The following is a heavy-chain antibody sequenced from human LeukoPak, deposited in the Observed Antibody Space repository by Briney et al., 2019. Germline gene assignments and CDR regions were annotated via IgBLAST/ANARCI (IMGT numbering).Heavy chain of an antibody. CDR2: ISVNYGNT. D-gene: IGHD3-3*01. J-gene: IGHJ4*02. CDR3: QRITIFGVIIDFDY. V-gene: IGHV1-18*01. Sequence: ASVKVPCKASRFLFARYGIIWVRQAPGQGLEGMGWISVNYGNTHYAQSFQDRLTLTTDTSTRTSYLEVRSLRYDATAIYYCQRITIFGVIIDFDYWGEGTLVTVSS. CDR1: RFLFARYG.